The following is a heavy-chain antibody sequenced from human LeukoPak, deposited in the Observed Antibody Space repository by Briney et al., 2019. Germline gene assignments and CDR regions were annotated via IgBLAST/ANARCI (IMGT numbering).Heavy chain of an antibody. CDR3: ARLQLRHCSCTSCANEFDY. CDR2: IHTSGST. V-gene: IGHV4-61*02. CDR1: GDSISSGDYY. D-gene: IGHD2-2*01. J-gene: IGHJ4*02. Sequence: PSETLSLTCTVSGDSISSGDYYWRWIRQPAGKGLEWIGSIHTSGSTNYNPSRKSRVIISVDKSKNQFSLKLTSVTAADTAVYYCARLQLRHCSCTSCANEFDYWGRGTLVTVSS.